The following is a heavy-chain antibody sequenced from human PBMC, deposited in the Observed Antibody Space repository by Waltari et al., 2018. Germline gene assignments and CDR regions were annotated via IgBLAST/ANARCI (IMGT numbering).Heavy chain of an antibody. V-gene: IGHV1-2*02. CDR1: GYTFTGYY. CDR3: ARAGDFWGLRVYYYYMDV. J-gene: IGHJ6*03. CDR2: INPNSGGT. D-gene: IGHD3-3*01. Sequence: QVQLVQSGAEVKKPGASVKVSCKASGYTFTGYYMHWVRQAPGQGLEWMGWINPNSGGTNYAQKFQGRVTMTRDTSISTAYMELSRLRSDDTAVYYCARAGDFWGLRVYYYYMDVWGKGTTVTISS.